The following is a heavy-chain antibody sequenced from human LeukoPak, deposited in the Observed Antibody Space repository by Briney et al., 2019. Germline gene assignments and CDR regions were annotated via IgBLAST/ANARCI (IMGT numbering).Heavy chain of an antibody. D-gene: IGHD3-22*01. J-gene: IGHJ6*03. V-gene: IGHV3-30*18. CDR1: GFTFSSYG. CDR2: ISYDGSNK. CDR3: AKGSKAVVFTRDHYMDV. Sequence: PGRSLRLSCAASGFTFSSYGMHWVRQAPGKGLEWVAVISYDGSNKYYADSVKGRFTISRDNSKSSLYLQMNSLRAEDTAVYYCAKGSKAVVFTRDHYMDVWGKGTTVTFSS.